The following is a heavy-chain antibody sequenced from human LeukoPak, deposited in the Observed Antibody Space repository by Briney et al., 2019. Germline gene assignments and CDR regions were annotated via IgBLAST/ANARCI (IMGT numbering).Heavy chain of an antibody. V-gene: IGHV4-4*07. Sequence: PSETLSLTCTVSGGSISSYYWSWIRQPAGKGLEWIGRIYTCGSTNYNPSLKSRVTTSVDTSKNQFSLKLSSVTAADTAVYYCARVGTDFWSGYTPYFDYWGQGTQVTVSS. D-gene: IGHD3-3*01. CDR1: GGSISSYY. CDR3: ARVGTDFWSGYTPYFDY. J-gene: IGHJ4*02. CDR2: IYTCGST.